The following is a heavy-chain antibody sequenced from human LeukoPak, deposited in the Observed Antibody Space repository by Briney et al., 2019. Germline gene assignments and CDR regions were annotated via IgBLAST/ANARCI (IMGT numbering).Heavy chain of an antibody. V-gene: IGHV3-7*01. CDR1: GFTFSSYG. CDR3: ARSMYYDSSGDSPDY. J-gene: IGHJ4*02. D-gene: IGHD3-22*01. CDR2: IKQDGSEK. Sequence: GGSLRLSCAASGFTFSSYGMHWVRQAPGKGLEWVANIKQDGSEKYYVDSVKGRFTISRDNAKNSLYLQMNSLRAEDTAVYYCARSMYYDSSGDSPDYWGQGTLVTVSS.